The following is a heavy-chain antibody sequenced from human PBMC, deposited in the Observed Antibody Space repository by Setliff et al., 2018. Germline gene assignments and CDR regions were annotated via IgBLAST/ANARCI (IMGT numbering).Heavy chain of an antibody. CDR3: ARLYGAGSVDH. D-gene: IGHD3-10*01. CDR2: INGRDGDT. Sequence: ASVKVSCKASGYIFTSQYIHWLRRAPGQGPEWMGIINGRDGDTLYAQKFQGRVTMTRDTSTSTCYMEMSSLGSDDTAVYYCARLYGAGSVDHWGQGTLVTVSS. CDR1: GYIFTSQY. V-gene: IGHV1-46*01. J-gene: IGHJ4*02.